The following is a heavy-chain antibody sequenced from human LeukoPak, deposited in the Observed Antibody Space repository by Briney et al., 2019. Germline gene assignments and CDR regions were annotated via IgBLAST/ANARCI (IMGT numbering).Heavy chain of an antibody. CDR2: ISSSATYI. J-gene: IGHJ4*02. CDR1: GFTFSSYT. D-gene: IGHD4-17*01. Sequence: AGGSLRLSCGGSGFTFSSYTMNWVRQAPGKGLEWVASISSSATYIYYADSVRGRFTISRDDAKKSVFLHMNSLRAEDTAVYYCARVTTWTVTTFDYWGQGTLVTVSS. V-gene: IGHV3-21*01. CDR3: ARVTTWTVTTFDY.